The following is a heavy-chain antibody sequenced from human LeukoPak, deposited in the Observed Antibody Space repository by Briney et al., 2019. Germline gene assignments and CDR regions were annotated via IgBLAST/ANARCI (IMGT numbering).Heavy chain of an antibody. J-gene: IGHJ4*02. CDR2: FDPEDGET. CDR1: GYTLTELS. CDR3: ATVGSSTMIVVVDRFDY. Sequence: ASVKVSCKVSGYTLTELSMHWVRKAPGKGLEWMGGFDPEDGETIYAQKFQGRVTMTEDTSTDTAYMELSSLRSEDTAVYYCATVGSSTMIVVVDRFDYWGQGTLVTVSS. V-gene: IGHV1-24*01. D-gene: IGHD3-22*01.